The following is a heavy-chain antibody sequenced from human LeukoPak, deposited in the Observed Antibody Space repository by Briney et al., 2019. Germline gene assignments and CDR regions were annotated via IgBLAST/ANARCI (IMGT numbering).Heavy chain of an antibody. Sequence: ASVTVSCMASGYTFTSYGISWVRQAPGQGGEWMGWISAYNGKTNYAQKLQGRVTMTTDTSTSTAYMELRSLRSDDTAVYYCARDPYYGSGTLVLWYYYGMDVWGQGTTVTVSS. CDR2: ISAYNGKT. CDR3: ARDPYYGSGTLVLWYYYGMDV. CDR1: GYTFTSYG. J-gene: IGHJ6*02. D-gene: IGHD3-10*01. V-gene: IGHV1-18*01.